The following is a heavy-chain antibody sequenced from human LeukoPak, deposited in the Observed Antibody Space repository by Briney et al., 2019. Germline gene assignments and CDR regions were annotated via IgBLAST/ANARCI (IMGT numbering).Heavy chain of an antibody. V-gene: IGHV1-2*02. CDR2: INPNSGGT. CDR1: GSLLTGYY. J-gene: IGHJ4*02. Sequence: SVRAYCKPYGSLLTGYYIHWVRQAPGQGLEWMGWINPNSGGTNYAQKFQGRVTMTSDTSITTAYMDLSRLTSDDTAVYYCAREISGCASAYWGQGTLVTVSS. CDR3: AREISGCASAY. D-gene: IGHD2-15*01.